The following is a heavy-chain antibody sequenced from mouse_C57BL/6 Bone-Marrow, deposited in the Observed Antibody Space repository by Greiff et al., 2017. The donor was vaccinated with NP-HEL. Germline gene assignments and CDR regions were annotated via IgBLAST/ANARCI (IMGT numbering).Heavy chain of an antibody. CDR2: INYDGSST. CDR3: ARATHATPYYFDY. V-gene: IGHV5-16*01. J-gene: IGHJ2*01. D-gene: IGHD3-2*02. Sequence: EVKLVESEGGLVQPGSSMKLSCTASGFTFSDYYMAWVRQVPEKGLEWVANINYDGSSTYYLDSLKSRFIISRDNAKNILYLQMSSLKSEDTATYYCARATHATPYYFDYWGQGTTLTVSS. CDR1: GFTFSDYY.